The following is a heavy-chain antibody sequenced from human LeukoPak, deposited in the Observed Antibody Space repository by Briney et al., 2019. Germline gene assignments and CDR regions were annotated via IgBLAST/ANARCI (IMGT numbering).Heavy chain of an antibody. V-gene: IGHV3-9*01. CDR1: GFTFDDYA. D-gene: IGHD6-19*01. CDR3: AEDGSHEIAVAGDY. J-gene: IGHJ4*02. CDR2: ISWNSGSI. Sequence: TGGSLRLSCAASGFTFDDYAMHWVRQAPGKGLEWVSGISWNSGSIGYADSVKGRFTISRDNAKNSLYLQMNSLRAEDTALYYCAEDGSHEIAVAGDYWGQGTLVTVSS.